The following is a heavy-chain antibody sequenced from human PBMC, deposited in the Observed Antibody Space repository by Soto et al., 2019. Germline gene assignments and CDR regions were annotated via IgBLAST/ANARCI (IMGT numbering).Heavy chain of an antibody. J-gene: IGHJ5*02. CDR3: ARGGVPSAIAVTQFDP. CDR2: IYYSGST. Sequence: SETLSLTCTVSGGSISSGGYYWSWIRQHPGKGLEWIGYIYYSGSTYYNPSLKSRVTISVDTSKNQFSLKLSSVTAADTAVYYCARGGVPSAIAVTQFDPWGQGNLVTVSS. CDR1: GGSISSGGYY. D-gene: IGHD2-2*01. V-gene: IGHV4-31*03.